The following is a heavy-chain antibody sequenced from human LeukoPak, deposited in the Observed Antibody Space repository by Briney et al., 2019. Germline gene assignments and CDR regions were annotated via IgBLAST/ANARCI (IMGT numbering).Heavy chain of an antibody. CDR2: ISAYNGNT. CDR1: GYTFTRYG. D-gene: IGHD2-2*01. Sequence: GSSVNLSCKASGYTFTRYGISWVRQAPGQGLDWIGWISAYNGNTNYAQKLQGRVTMTTDTSTSTAYMELRSLRSDDTAVYYCSTIVVVPAASGMDVWGQGTTVTVSS. J-gene: IGHJ6*02. CDR3: STIVVVPAASGMDV. V-gene: IGHV1-18*01.